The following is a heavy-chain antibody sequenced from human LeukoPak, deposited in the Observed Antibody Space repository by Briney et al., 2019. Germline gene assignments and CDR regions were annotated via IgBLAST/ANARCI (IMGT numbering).Heavy chain of an antibody. CDR2: IRGSVGST. J-gene: IGHJ4*02. V-gene: IGHV3-23*01. CDR3: AKITGCSSTSCYSH. D-gene: IGHD2-2*01. Sequence: PGGSLRLSCAAARFTFSSYAMSWVRQAPGGGREWVSAIRGSVGSTYYADSVKGRFKISRDNSKNTLYLQMNSLRAEDTAVYYCAKITGCSSTSCYSHWGQGTLVTVSS. CDR1: RFTFSSYA.